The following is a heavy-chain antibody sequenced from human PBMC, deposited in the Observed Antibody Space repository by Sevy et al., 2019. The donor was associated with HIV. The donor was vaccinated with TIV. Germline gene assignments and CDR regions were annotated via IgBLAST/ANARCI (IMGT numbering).Heavy chain of an antibody. J-gene: IGHJ4*02. CDR2: MYYSGST. CDR1: GYSISSRYY. Sequence: SETLSLTCAVSGYSISSRYYWGWVRQPPGKGLEWIASMYYSGSTYYNPSLRSRVAIWLDTSENQFSLKLTSVTAADTAVYYCASDITSNWLFFDYWGQGILVTVSS. CDR3: ASDITSNWLFFDY. V-gene: IGHV4-38-2*01. D-gene: IGHD6-13*01.